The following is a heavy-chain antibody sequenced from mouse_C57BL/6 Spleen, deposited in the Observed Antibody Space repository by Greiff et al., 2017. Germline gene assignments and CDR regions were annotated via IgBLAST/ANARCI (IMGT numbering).Heavy chain of an antibody. D-gene: IGHD1-1*01. J-gene: IGHJ3*01. Sequence: QVQLQQPGAELVKPGASVKVSCKASGYTFTSYWMHWVKQRPGQGLEWIGRIHPYDSDTNYNQKFKGKATLTVDKSSSTAYMQLSSLTSEDSAVYYCARIDYYGRFAYWGQGTLVTVSA. CDR2: IHPYDSDT. CDR1: GYTFTSYW. CDR3: ARIDYYGRFAY. V-gene: IGHV1-74*01.